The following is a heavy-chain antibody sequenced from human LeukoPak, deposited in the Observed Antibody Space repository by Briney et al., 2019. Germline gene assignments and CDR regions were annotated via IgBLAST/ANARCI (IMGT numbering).Heavy chain of an antibody. D-gene: IGHD5-12*01. CDR2: IYPYDSDT. V-gene: IGHV5-51*01. CDR3: ARHIGYSAWNPDY. J-gene: IGHJ4*02. CDR1: GYSFTSYW. Sequence: GESLKISCKASGYSFTSYWIGWVRQMPGKGLEWMGIIYPYDSDTRYSPSFQGQVTISAGKSISTAYLQWSNLRASDTAMYYCARHIGYSAWNPDYWGQGTLVTVSS.